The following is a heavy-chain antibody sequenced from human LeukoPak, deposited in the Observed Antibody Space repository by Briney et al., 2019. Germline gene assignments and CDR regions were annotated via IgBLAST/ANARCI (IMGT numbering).Heavy chain of an antibody. CDR3: TRGIAAAAVTTFDY. J-gene: IGHJ4*02. CDR2: IYPSDSDT. CDR1: GYSFSNYW. V-gene: IGHV5-51*04. Sequence: GESLKISCKGSGYSFSNYWIGWVRQMPGRGLEWMGIIYPSDSDTRYSPSFQGRVTISADQPISTAFLQWGSLKASDTAMYYCTRGIAAAAVTTFDYWGQGTLVTVSS. D-gene: IGHD6-13*01.